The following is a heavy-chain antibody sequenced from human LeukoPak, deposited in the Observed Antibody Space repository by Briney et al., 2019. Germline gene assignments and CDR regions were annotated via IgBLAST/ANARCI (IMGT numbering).Heavy chain of an antibody. D-gene: IGHD6-19*01. CDR3: AKGQWLALDY. J-gene: IGHJ4*02. CDR1: GLTFSSYA. Sequence: GGSLRLSCAASGLTFSSYAVSWVRQAPGKGLEWVSAISSSGASTYYADSVKGRFTISRDNSKNTLYLQMNSLRAEDTAVYYCAKGQWLALDYWGQGTLVTVFS. CDR2: ISSSGAST. V-gene: IGHV3-23*01.